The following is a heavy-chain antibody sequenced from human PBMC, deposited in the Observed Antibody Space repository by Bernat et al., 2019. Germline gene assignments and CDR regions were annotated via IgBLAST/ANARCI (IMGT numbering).Heavy chain of an antibody. Sequence: QVQLVESGGGVVQPGRSLRLSCAASGFTFSSYGMHWVRQAPGKGLEWVAVIWYDGSNKYYADSVKGRFTISRDNSKNTLYLQMNSLRAEDTAVYYCARGRITMAQGSAGFDPWGQGTLVTVSS. J-gene: IGHJ5*02. D-gene: IGHD3-10*01. CDR2: IWYDGSNK. CDR3: ARGRITMAQGSAGFDP. V-gene: IGHV3-33*01. CDR1: GFTFSSYG.